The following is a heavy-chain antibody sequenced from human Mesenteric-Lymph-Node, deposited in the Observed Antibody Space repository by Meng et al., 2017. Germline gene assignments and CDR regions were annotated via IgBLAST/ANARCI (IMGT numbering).Heavy chain of an antibody. Sequence: GESLKISCAASGFSFGTHWMSWVRQAPGRGLEWVSSISTTGGHTYYADSVKGRFTISRDNSKNTLYLQLNSLRAEDSAVYYCAKIGVSGSWYFDLWGRGTLVTVSS. J-gene: IGHJ2*01. CDR1: GFSFGTHW. CDR3: AKIGVSGSWYFDL. V-gene: IGHV3-23*01. D-gene: IGHD5/OR15-5a*01. CDR2: ISTTGGHT.